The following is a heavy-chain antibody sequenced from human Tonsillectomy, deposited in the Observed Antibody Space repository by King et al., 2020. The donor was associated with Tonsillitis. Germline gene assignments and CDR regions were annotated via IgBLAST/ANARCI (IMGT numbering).Heavy chain of an antibody. CDR3: ARGPKGLDV. J-gene: IGHJ6*02. CDR2: IHASGTT. CDR1: GGSIGRYY. Sequence: VQLQESGPGLVKPSETLSLTCTVSGGSIGRYYWSWLRQPAGKGLEWIGRIHASGTTEYNSSLKSRVTISIDMSKIQFSLKLSSVTAADTAVYYCARGPKGLDVWGQGTRVTVSS. V-gene: IGHV4-4*07.